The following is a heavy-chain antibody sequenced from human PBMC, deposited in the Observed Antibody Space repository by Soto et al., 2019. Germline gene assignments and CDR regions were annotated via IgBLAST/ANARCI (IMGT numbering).Heavy chain of an antibody. J-gene: IGHJ3*02. D-gene: IGHD3-22*01. Sequence: QVQLQESGPGLAKPSGTLSLTCAVSGGSISSSYWWSWVRQPPGKGLEWIGEIYYSGSTNYNPSLKSRVPISMNKSKHQFSLELSSGTAADSAVYYCARRRITMIVVVCDAFDIWGQGTMVTVSS. V-gene: IGHV4-4*02. CDR3: ARRRITMIVVVCDAFDI. CDR1: GGSISSSYW. CDR2: IYYSGST.